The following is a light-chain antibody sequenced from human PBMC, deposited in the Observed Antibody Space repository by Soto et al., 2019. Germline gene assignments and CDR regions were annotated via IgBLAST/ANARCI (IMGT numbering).Light chain of an antibody. CDR2: GAN. V-gene: IGKV1-39*01. CDR1: QSISRY. CDR3: QQRSNWPLT. Sequence: DIHLTQSPSSLSASVGDRITITCRSSQSISRYLNWYQQRPGTAPKVLIFGANSLQSGVPSRFSGSGSGTEFTLTISSLQSEDFAVYYCQQRSNWPLTFGGGTKVDIK. J-gene: IGKJ4*01.